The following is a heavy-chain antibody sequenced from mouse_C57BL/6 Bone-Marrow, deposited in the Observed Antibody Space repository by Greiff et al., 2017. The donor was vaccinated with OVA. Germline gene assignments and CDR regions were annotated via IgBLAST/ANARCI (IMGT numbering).Heavy chain of an antibody. J-gene: IGHJ2*01. CDR3: ARGDGYYRDY. Sequence: VKLMESGAELARPGASVKLSCKASGYTFTSYGISWVKQRTGQGLEWIGEIYPRSGNTYYNEKFKGKATLTADKSSSTAYMELRSLTSEDSAVYFCARGDGYYRDYWGQGTTLTVSS. V-gene: IGHV1-81*01. D-gene: IGHD2-3*01. CDR2: IYPRSGNT. CDR1: GYTFTSYG.